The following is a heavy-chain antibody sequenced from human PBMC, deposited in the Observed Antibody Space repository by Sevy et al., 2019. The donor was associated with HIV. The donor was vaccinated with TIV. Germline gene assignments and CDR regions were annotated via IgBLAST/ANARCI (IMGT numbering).Heavy chain of an antibody. CDR2: IWSDGSNK. CDR3: AREERSGTTTSFDY. CDR1: GFTFSDYG. V-gene: IGHV3-33*01. D-gene: IGHD1-7*01. Sequence: GGSLRLSCAASGFTFSDYGMRWVRQAPGKGLEWVAVIWSDGSNKYYGDSVKGRFTISRDSSKNTLFLQMNSLRVDDTAVYYCAREERSGTTTSFDYWGQRALVTVSS. J-gene: IGHJ4*02.